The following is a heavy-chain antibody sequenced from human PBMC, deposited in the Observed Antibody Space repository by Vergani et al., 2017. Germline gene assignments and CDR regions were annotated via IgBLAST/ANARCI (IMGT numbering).Heavy chain of an antibody. D-gene: IGHD3-9*01. V-gene: IGHV1-2*02. CDR1: GYTFTGYY. CDR3: ATDLPALLRYFDWSTPSMDV. J-gene: IGHJ6*02. Sequence: QVQLVQSGAEVKKPGASVKVSCKASGYTFTGYYMHWVRQAPGQGLEWMGWINPNSGGTNYAQKFQGRVTMTRDTSISTAYMELSRLRSDDTAVYYCATDLPALLRYFDWSTPSMDVWGQGTTVTVSS. CDR2: INPNSGGT.